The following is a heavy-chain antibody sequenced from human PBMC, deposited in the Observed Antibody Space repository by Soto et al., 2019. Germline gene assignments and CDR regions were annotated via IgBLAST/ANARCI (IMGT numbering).Heavy chain of an antibody. CDR1: GFTFSSYS. CDR3: ARGPRGSYYFDY. V-gene: IGHV3-21*01. D-gene: IGHD1-26*01. J-gene: IGHJ4*02. Sequence: VQLVESGGGLVKPGGSLRLSCAASGFTFSSYSMNWVRQAPGKGLEWVSSISSSSSYIYYADSVKGRFTISRDNAKNSLYLQMNSLRAEDTAVYYCARGPRGSYYFDYWGQGTLVTVSS. CDR2: ISSSSSYI.